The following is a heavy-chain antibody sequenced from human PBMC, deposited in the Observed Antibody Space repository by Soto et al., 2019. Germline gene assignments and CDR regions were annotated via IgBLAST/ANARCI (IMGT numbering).Heavy chain of an antibody. D-gene: IGHD3-10*01. CDR1: GYTFTSYG. CDR2: ISAYNGNT. V-gene: IGHV1-18*01. CDR3: ARDIGRFTMVRGFTFPTATRNAFDI. J-gene: IGHJ3*02. Sequence: QDQLVQSGAEVKKPGASVKVSCKASGYTFTSYGISWVRQAPGQGLEWMGWISAYNGNTNYAQKCPDGVTMTLDTTSSTGYMELRSMRSDDTAVYYCARDIGRFTMVRGFTFPTATRNAFDIWGQGTMVTVSS.